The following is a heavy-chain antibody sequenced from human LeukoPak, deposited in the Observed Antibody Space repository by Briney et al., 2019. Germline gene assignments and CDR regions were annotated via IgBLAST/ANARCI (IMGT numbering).Heavy chain of an antibody. D-gene: IGHD3/OR15-3a*01. Sequence: GGSLRLSCAASGFIFSDYDMSWVRQAPGKGLEWVSAISGSGGSTYYADSVKGRFTISRDNSKNTLYLQMNSLRAEDTAVYYCAKVTWTQYYFDYWGQGTLVTVSS. V-gene: IGHV3-23*01. CDR2: ISGSGGST. J-gene: IGHJ4*02. CDR1: GFIFSDYD. CDR3: AKVTWTQYYFDY.